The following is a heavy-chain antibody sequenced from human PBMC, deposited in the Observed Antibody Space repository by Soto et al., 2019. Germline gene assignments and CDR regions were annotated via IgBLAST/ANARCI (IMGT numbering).Heavy chain of an antibody. Sequence: GGXLRLSCAASGITFSNYGMHWVRQAPGKGLEWVAVVLYDGSEKYYADSVKGRFTISSDNSKNTLYLQMNSLRVEDTAAYYCAREIARTFAFDIWGQGTMVTVSS. CDR2: VLYDGSEK. D-gene: IGHD6-13*01. CDR3: AREIARTFAFDI. V-gene: IGHV3-30-3*01. CDR1: GITFSNYG. J-gene: IGHJ3*02.